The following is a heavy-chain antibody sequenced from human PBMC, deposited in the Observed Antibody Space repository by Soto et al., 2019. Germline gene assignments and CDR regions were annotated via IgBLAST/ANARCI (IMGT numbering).Heavy chain of an antibody. V-gene: IGHV4-34*01. J-gene: IGHJ4*02. Sequence: PSETLSLTCAVYGGSLTDYWWTWIRQTPGKGLEWIGEINHIGESNHNPSLKSRVTISLDTSQNQFSLKLTSVTVADTAVYYCARDFGAGAHFDQWGQGSLVTVSS. CDR2: INHIGES. D-gene: IGHD3-10*01. CDR1: GGSLTDYW. CDR3: ARDFGAGAHFDQ.